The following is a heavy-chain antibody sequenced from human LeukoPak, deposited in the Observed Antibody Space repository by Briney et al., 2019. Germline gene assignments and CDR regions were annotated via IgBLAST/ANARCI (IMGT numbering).Heavy chain of an antibody. CDR1: GGSISNYY. CDR2: LYYNGST. Sequence: SETLSLTCTVSGGSISNYYWNWIRQPPGKGLEWIGYLYYNGSTNCNPSLKSRVTISVDTSKNQFSLRLNSVTAADTAVYYCARLSPNYYYYMDVWGKGTTVTVSS. J-gene: IGHJ6*03. V-gene: IGHV4-59*08. CDR3: ARLSPNYYYYMDV.